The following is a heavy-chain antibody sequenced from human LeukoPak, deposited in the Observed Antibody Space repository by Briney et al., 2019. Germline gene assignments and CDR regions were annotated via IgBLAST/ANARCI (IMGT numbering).Heavy chain of an antibody. CDR3: ARVGDQYYFDY. V-gene: IGHV3-21*01. J-gene: IGHJ4*02. CDR2: ISSSSSYI. D-gene: IGHD2-21*02. Sequence: GGSLRLSCAASGFTFSSYSMNWVRQAPGRGLEWVSSISSSSSYIYYADSVKGRFTISRDNAKNSLYLQMNSLRAEDTAVYYCARVGDQYYFDYWSQGTLVTVSS. CDR1: GFTFSSYS.